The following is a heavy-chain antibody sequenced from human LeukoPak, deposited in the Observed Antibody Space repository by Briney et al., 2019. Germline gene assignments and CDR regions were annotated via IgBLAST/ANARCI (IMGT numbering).Heavy chain of an antibody. D-gene: IGHD2-21*02. CDR2: IIPIFGTA. Sequence: SVKVSCKASGGTFSSYSMSWVRQAPGPGLEWMGGIIPIFGTANYAQKFQGRVTITTDESTSTAYMELSSLRSEDTAVYYCARDSTGGGDWYVYWGQGTLVTVSS. J-gene: IGHJ4*02. V-gene: IGHV1-69*05. CDR3: ARDSTGGGDWYVY. CDR1: GGTFSSYS.